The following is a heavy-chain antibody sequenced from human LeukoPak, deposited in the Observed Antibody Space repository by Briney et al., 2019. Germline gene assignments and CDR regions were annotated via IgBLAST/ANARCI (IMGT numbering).Heavy chain of an antibody. V-gene: IGHV1-46*01. J-gene: IGHJ1*01. CDR2: INPSGGST. Sequence: GASVKVSCKASGYTFTSYYMHWVRQAPGQGLEWMGIINPSGGSTSYAQKFQGRVTMTRDTSTSTVYMELSSLRSEDTAVYYCASPGYSSGWSRAEYFQHWGQGTLVTVSS. CDR3: ASPGYSSGWSRAEYFQH. D-gene: IGHD6-19*01. CDR1: GYTFTSYY.